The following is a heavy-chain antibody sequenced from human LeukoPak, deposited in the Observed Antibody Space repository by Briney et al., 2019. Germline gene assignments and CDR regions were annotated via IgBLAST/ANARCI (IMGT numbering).Heavy chain of an antibody. D-gene: IGHD3-10*01. CDR1: GGSFSGYY. V-gene: IGHV4-34*01. J-gene: IGHJ5*02. CDR2: INHSGST. Sequence: SSETLSLTCAVYGGSFSGYYWSWIRQPPGKGLEWIGEINHSGSTNYNPSLKSRATISVDTSKNQFSLKLSSVTAADTAVYYCARVHPRGGWFDPWGQGTLVTVSS. CDR3: ARVHPRGGWFDP.